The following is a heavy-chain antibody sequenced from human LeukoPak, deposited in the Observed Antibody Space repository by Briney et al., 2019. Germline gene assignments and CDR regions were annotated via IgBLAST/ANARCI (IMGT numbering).Heavy chain of an antibody. Sequence: RASETLSLTCTVSGGSISSYYWSWIRQPPGKGLEWIGYIYYSGSTNYNPSLKSRVTISVDTSKNQFSLKLSSVTAADTAVYYCARQHPYYYDSSGYYFDYWGQGTLVTVSS. CDR2: IYYSGST. V-gene: IGHV4-59*01. CDR1: GGSISSYY. CDR3: ARQHPYYYDSSGYYFDY. D-gene: IGHD3-22*01. J-gene: IGHJ4*02.